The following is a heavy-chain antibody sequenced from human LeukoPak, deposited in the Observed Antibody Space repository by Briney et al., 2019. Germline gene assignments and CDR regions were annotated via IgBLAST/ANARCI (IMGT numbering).Heavy chain of an antibody. J-gene: IGHJ4*02. V-gene: IGHV4-38-2*02. CDR3: ARDSALAQAVMFDY. CDR2: IDHSGST. Sequence: SETLSLTCSVSGYSISSGYYWGWIRQPPGKGLEWIGSIDHSGSTYYNPSLKSRLTISVVTSKNQLSLQLTSVTAADTAVYYCARDSALAQAVMFDYWGQGTLVTVSS. D-gene: IGHD6-19*01. CDR1: GYSISSGYY.